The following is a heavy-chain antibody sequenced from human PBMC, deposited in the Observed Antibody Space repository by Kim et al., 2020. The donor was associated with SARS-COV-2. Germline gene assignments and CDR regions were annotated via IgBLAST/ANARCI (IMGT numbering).Heavy chain of an antibody. J-gene: IGHJ3*02. Sequence: PALKSPVTISVTKSKNQFSLKLSSVTAADTAVYYCARRGLSSSWYVGAFDIWGQGTMVTVSS. D-gene: IGHD6-13*01. CDR3: ARRGLSSSWYVGAFDI. V-gene: IGHV4-4*02.